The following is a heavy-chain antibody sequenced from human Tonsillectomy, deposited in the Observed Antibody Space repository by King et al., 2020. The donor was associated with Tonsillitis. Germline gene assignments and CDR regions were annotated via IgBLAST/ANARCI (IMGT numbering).Heavy chain of an antibody. CDR3: ARIRGWTPGVFEI. Sequence: QLVQSGPEGKKPGESLRISCQGSGYEFSTFWIAWVRQMPGKGLQYMGRIDPSDSYTNYSPSFQGHVIISADNSINTAYLRWSSLKASDSGIYYCARIRGWTPGVFEIWGQGTLVTVSS. V-gene: IGHV5-10-1*01. CDR1: GYEFSTFW. D-gene: IGHD3/OR15-3a*01. J-gene: IGHJ3*02. CDR2: IDPSDSYT.